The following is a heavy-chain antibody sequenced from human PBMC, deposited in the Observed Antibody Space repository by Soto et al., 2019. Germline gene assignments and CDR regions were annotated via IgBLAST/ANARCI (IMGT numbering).Heavy chain of an antibody. CDR2: INPNSGGT. CDR1: GYTFTGYY. J-gene: IGHJ3*02. V-gene: IGHV1-2*02. CDR3: ARDLGSSSWYAFDI. D-gene: IGHD6-13*01. Sequence: ASVKVSCKASGYTFTGYYMHWVRQAPGQGLEWMGWINPNSGGTNYAQKFQGRVTMTRDTSISTAYMELSRLRSDDTAVYYCARDLGSSSWYAFDIWGQGTMVTVSS.